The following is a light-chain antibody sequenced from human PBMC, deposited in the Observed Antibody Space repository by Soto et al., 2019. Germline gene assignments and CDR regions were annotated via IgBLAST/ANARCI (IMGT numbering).Light chain of an antibody. CDR2: GIS. Sequence: EIVLTQSPGTLSLSPGERATLSCRASQSVSSNYFAWYQQKPGQAPRLLIYGISSRATGIPDRFSGSGSGKDFSLAISRLEPEDFAGYYCEQYGSSPRTFGQGTKVEMK. CDR3: EQYGSSPRT. CDR1: QSVSSNY. J-gene: IGKJ1*01. V-gene: IGKV3-20*01.